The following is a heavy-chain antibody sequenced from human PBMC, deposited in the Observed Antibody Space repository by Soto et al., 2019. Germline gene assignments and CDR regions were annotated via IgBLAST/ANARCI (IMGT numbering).Heavy chain of an antibody. D-gene: IGHD6-13*01. CDR1: GGTFSSYA. V-gene: IGHV1-69*13. CDR2: IIPIFGTA. J-gene: IGHJ4*02. CDR3: ARFIAAADNYFDY. Sequence: SVKVSCKASGGTFSSYAISWVRQAPGQGLEWMGGIIPIFGTANYAQKFQGRVTITADESTSTAYMGLSSLRSEDTAVYYCARFIAAADNYFDYWGQGTLVTAPQ.